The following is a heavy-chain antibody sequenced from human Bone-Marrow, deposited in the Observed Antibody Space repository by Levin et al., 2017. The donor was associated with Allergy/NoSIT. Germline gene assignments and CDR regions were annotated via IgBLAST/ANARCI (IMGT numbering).Heavy chain of an antibody. Sequence: GGSLRLSCAASGVTVTTEYMSWVRQPPGKGLEWVSILKSNGDTDYGDSVKGRFTISRDTSKNTLYLQMNSLRADDTAVYYCARDYFGSGSTWVAFDIWGQGTVVTVSS. D-gene: IGHD3-10*01. V-gene: IGHV3-53*01. J-gene: IGHJ3*02. CDR1: GVTVTTEY. CDR2: LKSNGDT. CDR3: ARDYFGSGSTWVAFDI.